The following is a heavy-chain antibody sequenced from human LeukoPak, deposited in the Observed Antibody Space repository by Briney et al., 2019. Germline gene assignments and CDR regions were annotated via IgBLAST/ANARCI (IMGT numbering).Heavy chain of an antibody. D-gene: IGHD2-2*01. CDR1: GGSFSGYY. J-gene: IGHJ5*02. CDR2: INHSGST. Sequence: PSETLSLTCAVYGGSFSGYYWSWIRQPPGKGLEWIGEINHSGSTNYNPSLKSRATISVDTSKNQFSLKLSSVTAADTAAYYCASLLGYCSSISCVDPWGQGTLVTVSS. CDR3: ASLLGYCSSISCVDP. V-gene: IGHV4-34*01.